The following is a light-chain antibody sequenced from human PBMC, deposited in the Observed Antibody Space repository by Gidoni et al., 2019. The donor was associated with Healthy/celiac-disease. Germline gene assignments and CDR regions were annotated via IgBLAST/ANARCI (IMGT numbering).Light chain of an antibody. CDR2: DAS. CDR1: QSVSSY. V-gene: IGKV3-11*01. CDR3: QQRSNWPPT. Sequence: EIVLTQSPATLSLSPGERATLSCRASQSVSSYLAWYQQKPGQAPRLLIYDASNRATGIPDRCSGSGSGTDFTLTISSLEPEDVAVYYCQQRSNWPPTFGQGTKVEIK. J-gene: IGKJ1*01.